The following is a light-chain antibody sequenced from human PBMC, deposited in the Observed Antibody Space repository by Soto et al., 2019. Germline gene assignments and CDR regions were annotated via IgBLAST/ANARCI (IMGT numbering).Light chain of an antibody. V-gene: IGKV3-20*01. CDR2: GAS. J-gene: IGKJ4*01. CDR3: QQYDNSFS. CDR1: QSVSSSY. Sequence: EIVLPKSHGPLSLSPGERSTLSCRASQSVSSSYLAWYQQKPGQAPRLLISGASNRATGIPERFSGSGSGTDFTLTITRLEPEDFAVYYCQQYDNSFSFGGGTKVDIK.